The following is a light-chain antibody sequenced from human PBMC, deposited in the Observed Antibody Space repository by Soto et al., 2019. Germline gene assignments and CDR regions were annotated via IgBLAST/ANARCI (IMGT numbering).Light chain of an antibody. V-gene: IGLV2-8*01. J-gene: IGLJ1*01. CDR1: SSDVGGYNY. Sequence: QSALTRPPSASGSPGQSVTISCTGTSSDVGGYNYVSWYQQHPGKAPKLMINEVSKRPSGVPDRFSGSKSGNTASLTVSGLQAEDEADYYCSSYAGSNNFVFGTGTKLTVL. CDR3: SSYAGSNNFV. CDR2: EVS.